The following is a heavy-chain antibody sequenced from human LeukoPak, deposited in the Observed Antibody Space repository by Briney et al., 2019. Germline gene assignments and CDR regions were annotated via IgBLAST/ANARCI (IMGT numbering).Heavy chain of an antibody. CDR3: ARFFSAAGMGNYYYGMDV. J-gene: IGHJ6*02. CDR2: ISAYNGNT. D-gene: IGHD6-19*01. V-gene: IGHV1-18*01. CDR1: GYTFTSYG. Sequence: GASVKVSCKASGYTFTSYGISWVRQAPGQGLEWMGWISAYNGNTNYAQKLQGRVTMTTDTSTSTAYMELRSLRSDDTAVYYCARFFSAAGMGNYYYGMDVWGQGTTVTVSS.